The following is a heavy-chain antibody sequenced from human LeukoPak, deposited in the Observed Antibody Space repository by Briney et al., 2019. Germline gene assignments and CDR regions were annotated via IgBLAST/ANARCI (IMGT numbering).Heavy chain of an antibody. CDR1: GYSFSNYW. D-gene: IGHD2-8*01. CDR2: IYPGDSYT. Sequence: GESLKISCQGSGYSFSNYWIAWVRQMPGKGLECMGIIYPGDSYTTYSPSFRGQVTISADKSITTAYLQWRSLNASHTAMYYCARHALRGRDLSWLDPWGQGTLVTVSS. J-gene: IGHJ5*02. V-gene: IGHV5-51*01. CDR3: ARHALRGRDLSWLDP.